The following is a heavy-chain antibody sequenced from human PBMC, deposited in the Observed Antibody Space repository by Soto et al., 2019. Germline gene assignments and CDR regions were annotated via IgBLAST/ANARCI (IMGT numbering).Heavy chain of an antibody. CDR1: GGSINNGGYS. J-gene: IGHJ3*02. V-gene: IGHV4-30-2*01. Sequence: TLSLTCAVSGGSINNGGYSWSWLRQPPGKGRECIGYISHGGNTYSNPSLRSLVIMSIDKSKNHFSLGLKSVTAADTATYYCARTSYDILTGRLHSFDIWGQGTMVTVSS. CDR2: ISHGGNT. CDR3: ARTSYDILTGRLHSFDI. D-gene: IGHD3-9*01.